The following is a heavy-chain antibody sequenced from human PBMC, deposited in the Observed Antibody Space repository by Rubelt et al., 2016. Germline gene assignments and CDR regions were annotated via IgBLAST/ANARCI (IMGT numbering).Heavy chain of an antibody. J-gene: IGHJ4*02. CDR3: ARDRGGYYFDY. Sequence: APGQGLEWMGWINPNSGGTSYAQKFQGRVTMTRDTSISTAYMELSRLRSDDTAVYYCARDRGGYYFDYWGQGTLVTVSS. V-gene: IGHV1-2*02. D-gene: IGHD2-15*01. CDR2: INPNSGGT.